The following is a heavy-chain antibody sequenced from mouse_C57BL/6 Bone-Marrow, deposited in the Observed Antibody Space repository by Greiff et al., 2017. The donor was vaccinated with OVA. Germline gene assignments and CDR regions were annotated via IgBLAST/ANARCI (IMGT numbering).Heavy chain of an antibody. D-gene: IGHD2-12*01. CDR2: IYPGDGDT. CDR3: ARWDYTPCYFDY. V-gene: IGHV1-82*01. CDR1: GYAFSSSW. J-gene: IGHJ2*01. Sequence: QVQLQQSGPELVKPGASVKISCKASGYAFSSSWMNWVKQRPGKGLEWIGRIYPGDGDTNYNGKFKGKATLTADKSSSTAYMQLSSLTSEDSAVYFCARWDYTPCYFDYWGQGTTLTVSS.